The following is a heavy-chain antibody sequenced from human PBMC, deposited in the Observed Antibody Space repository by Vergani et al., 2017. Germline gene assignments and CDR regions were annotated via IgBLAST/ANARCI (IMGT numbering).Heavy chain of an antibody. J-gene: IGHJ6*03. CDR2: IYPGDSDT. CDR1: GYSFTSYW. D-gene: IGHD6-6*01. V-gene: IGHV5-51*03. Sequence: EVQLVQSGAEVKKPGESLKISCKGSGYSFTSYWIGWVRQMPGKGLEWMGIIYPGDSDTRYSPSFQGQVTISADKSISTAYLQWSSLKASDTVMYYCARLVGESIAAHYYYYYMDVWGKGTTVTVSS. CDR3: ARLVGESIAAHYYYYYMDV.